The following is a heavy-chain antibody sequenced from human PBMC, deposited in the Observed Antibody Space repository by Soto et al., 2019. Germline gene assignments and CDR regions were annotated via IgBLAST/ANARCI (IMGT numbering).Heavy chain of an antibody. V-gene: IGHV4-34*01. CDR2: INHSGTI. Sequence: SETLSLTCTVYGGSFSGHFGSWIRHPPGMGLEWIGEINHSGTINFNPSLKSRLTISLDTSKKHFSLKLSSVTDADTAAYYCARADRTLVTSYSLDVWGQRTTVTVSS. D-gene: IGHD2-21*02. J-gene: IGHJ6*02. CDR3: ARADRTLVTSYSLDV. CDR1: GGSFSGHF.